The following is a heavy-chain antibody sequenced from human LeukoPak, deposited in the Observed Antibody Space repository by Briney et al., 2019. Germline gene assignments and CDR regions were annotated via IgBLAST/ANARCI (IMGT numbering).Heavy chain of an antibody. Sequence: SVKVSCKASGGTFSSYAISWVRQAPGQGLEWMGGIIPIFGTANYAQKFQGRVTITADESTSTAYMKLSSLRSEDTAVYYCARGSAIVVTVFDYWGQGTLVTVSS. J-gene: IGHJ4*02. D-gene: IGHD5-12*01. V-gene: IGHV1-69*01. CDR3: ARGSAIVVTVFDY. CDR2: IIPIFGTA. CDR1: GGTFSSYA.